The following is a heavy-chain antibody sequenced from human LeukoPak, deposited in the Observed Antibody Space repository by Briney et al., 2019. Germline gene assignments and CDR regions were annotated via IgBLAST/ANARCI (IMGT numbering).Heavy chain of an antibody. Sequence: GGSLRLSCAASGFTFSSYWMSWVRQAPGKGLEWVANIKQDGSEKYYVDSVKGRFTISRDNAKNSLYLQMNSLRAEDTAVYYCARALRYSIRYYYMDVWGKGTTVTVSS. CDR2: IKQDGSEK. CDR3: ARALRYSIRYYYMDV. V-gene: IGHV3-7*01. D-gene: IGHD6-13*01. CDR1: GFTFSSYW. J-gene: IGHJ6*03.